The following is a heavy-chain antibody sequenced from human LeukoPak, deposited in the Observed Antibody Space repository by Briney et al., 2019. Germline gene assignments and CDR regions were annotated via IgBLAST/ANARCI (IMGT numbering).Heavy chain of an antibody. CDR2: IKQDGSEK. CDR1: GFTFRSYW. D-gene: IGHD6-13*01. CDR3: PRDGGSSWYFDY. V-gene: IGHV3-7*01. J-gene: IGHJ4*02. Sequence: GGSLRLSCAASGFTFRSYWMSWVRQAPGKGLEWMANIKQDGSEKYYVDSVKGRFTISRDNAKNSLYLQMNSLRAEDTAVYYCPRDGGSSWYFDYWGQGTLVTVSS.